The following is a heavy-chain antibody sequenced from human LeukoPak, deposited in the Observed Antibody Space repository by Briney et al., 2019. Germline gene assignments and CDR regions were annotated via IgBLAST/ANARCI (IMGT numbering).Heavy chain of an antibody. CDR3: ATVGY. CDR2: ISSSSSNI. J-gene: IGHJ4*02. D-gene: IGHD2-15*01. V-gene: IGHV3-21*01. Sequence: GGSLRLSCAASGFTFSGYSMNWVRQAPGKGLEWVSAISSSSSNIYYADSVKGRFTISRDNANNSLYLQMNSLRAEDTAVYYCATVGYWGQGTLVTVSS. CDR1: GFTFSGYS.